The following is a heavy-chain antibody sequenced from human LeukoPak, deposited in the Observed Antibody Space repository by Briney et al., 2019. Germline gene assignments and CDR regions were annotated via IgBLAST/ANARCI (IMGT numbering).Heavy chain of an antibody. D-gene: IGHD3-10*01. V-gene: IGHV4-59*01. Sequence: PSETLYLTCSVSGGSMSISYWRWMRQPPGKGREGIGYMYDSGSTFYNPSLMSRVRISVETSNNQFSLKLSSVTAADTAVYYCARGTGREWFDPWGQGTMVTVSS. J-gene: IGHJ5*02. CDR3: ARGTGREWFDP. CDR1: GGSMSISY. CDR2: MYDSGST.